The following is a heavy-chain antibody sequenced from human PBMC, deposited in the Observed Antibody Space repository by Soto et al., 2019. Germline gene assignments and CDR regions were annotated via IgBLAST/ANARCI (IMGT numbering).Heavy chain of an antibody. D-gene: IGHD3-10*01. CDR2: ISPMFGAA. Sequence: QVQLVQSGAEMKKPGSSVKVSCQSSGGTFNTYALNWVRQAPGQGPELMGDISPMFGAANYAPKFQGRVTITADESLGTSYITLSSLTSEDTALYLWAREAEVHTPAFVYWGQGTLVTVSS. V-gene: IGHV1-69*19. CDR1: GGTFNTYA. CDR3: AREAEVHTPAFVY. J-gene: IGHJ4*02.